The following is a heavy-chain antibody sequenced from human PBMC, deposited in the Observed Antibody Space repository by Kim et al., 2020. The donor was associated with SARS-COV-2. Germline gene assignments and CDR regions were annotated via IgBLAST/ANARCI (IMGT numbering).Heavy chain of an antibody. CDR3: ARDAILDGMDV. Sequence: TYYAGSVKGRFIISRENAKNSLYLQMNDLRAGDTAVYYCARDAILDGMDVWGQGTTVTVSS. J-gene: IGHJ6*02. D-gene: IGHD3-3*02. V-gene: IGHV3-13*01. CDR2: T.